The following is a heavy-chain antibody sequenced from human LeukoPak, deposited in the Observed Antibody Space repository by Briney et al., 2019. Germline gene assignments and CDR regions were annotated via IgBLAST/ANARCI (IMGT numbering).Heavy chain of an antibody. V-gene: IGHV4-59*12. CDR1: GGSISTYY. D-gene: IGHD5-18*01. CDR3: ARGIQLISHWFDP. J-gene: IGHJ5*02. Sequence: SETLSLTCTVSGGSISTYYWSWIRQPPGKGLEWIGYIYHSGSTNYNPSLKSRVTISVDTSKNQFSLKLSSVTAADTAVYYCARGIQLISHWFDPWGQGTLVTVSS. CDR2: IYHSGST.